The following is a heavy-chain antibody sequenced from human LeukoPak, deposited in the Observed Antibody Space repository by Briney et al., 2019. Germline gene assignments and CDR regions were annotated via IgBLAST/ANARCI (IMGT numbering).Heavy chain of an antibody. CDR1: GFTFTSYG. CDR2: ITYDGYYK. V-gene: IGHV3-30*03. CDR3: ARALRHSNYNYFDY. Sequence: GGSLRLSCAASGFTFTSYGMHWVRQSPGKGLEWVALITYDGYYKYYSDSVKGRFTISSDTSKNTLYLQMNSLRAEDTAVYYCARALRHSNYNYFDYWGQGTLVTVSS. J-gene: IGHJ4*02. D-gene: IGHD4-11*01.